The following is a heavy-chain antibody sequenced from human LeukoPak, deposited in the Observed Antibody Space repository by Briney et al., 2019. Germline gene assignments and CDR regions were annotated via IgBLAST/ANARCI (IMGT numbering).Heavy chain of an antibody. CDR2: INPNSGGT. CDR3: ARANYYDSSGYTD. D-gene: IGHD3-22*01. Sequence: ASVKVSCKASGYTFTGYYMHWVRQAPGQGLEWMGWINPNSGGTNYAQKFQGRVTMTRDTSISTAYMELSRLRSDDTAVYYCARANYYDSSGYTDWGQGTLVTVSS. CDR1: GYTFTGYY. J-gene: IGHJ4*02. V-gene: IGHV1-2*02.